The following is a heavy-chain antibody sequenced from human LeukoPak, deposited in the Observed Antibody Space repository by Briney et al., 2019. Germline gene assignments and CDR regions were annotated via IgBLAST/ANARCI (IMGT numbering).Heavy chain of an antibody. CDR2: ISGSGGST. CDR1: GFTFDDYA. V-gene: IGHV3-23*01. Sequence: PGGSLRLSCAASGFTFDDYAMHWVRQAPGKGLEWVSTISGSGGSTYYADSVKGRFTISRDNSKNTLYLQMNSLRAEDTAVYYCAKSVAARLFPFNWFDPWGQGTLVTVSS. CDR3: AKSVAARLFPFNWFDP. J-gene: IGHJ5*02. D-gene: IGHD6-6*01.